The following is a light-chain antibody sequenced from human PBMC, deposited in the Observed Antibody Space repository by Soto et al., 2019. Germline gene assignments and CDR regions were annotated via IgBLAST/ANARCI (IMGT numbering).Light chain of an antibody. CDR3: CSYAGVRTVI. CDR1: SSDVGYYNL. V-gene: IGLV2-23*02. Sequence: QSALTQPASVSGSPGQSITISCTGTSSDVGYYNLVSWYQQHPGKAPKLIISEVSERPSGVSARFSGSKSGNTASLTISGRQAEDEADYYCCSYAGVRTVIFGRGTKVTVL. CDR2: EVS. J-gene: IGLJ6*01.